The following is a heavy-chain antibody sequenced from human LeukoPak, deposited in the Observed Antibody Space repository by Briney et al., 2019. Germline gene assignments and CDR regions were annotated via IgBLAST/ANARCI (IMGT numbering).Heavy chain of an antibody. D-gene: IGHD3-9*01. Sequence: GGSLRLSCAASGFTFNTFNMNWVRQAPGKGLEWVSSITCGGDYIYYADSVKGRFTTSRDNAKNSLFLQLNSLRVEDTAVYYCARGHYDVLAASYKWTPDYWGQGTLVTVSS. J-gene: IGHJ4*02. V-gene: IGHV3-21*01. CDR1: GFTFNTFN. CDR3: ARGHYDVLAASYKWTPDY. CDR2: ITCGGDYI.